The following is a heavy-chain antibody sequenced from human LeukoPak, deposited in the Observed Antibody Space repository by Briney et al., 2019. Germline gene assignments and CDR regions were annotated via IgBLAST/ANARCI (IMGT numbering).Heavy chain of an antibody. J-gene: IGHJ4*02. CDR1: GGTFSSYA. Sequence: ASVKVSCKASGGTFSSYAISWVRQAPGQGLEWMGRIIPILGIANYAQKFQGRVTITADKSTSTAYMELSSLRSEDTAVYYCARSATDGYSYGYEDYWGQGTLVTVSS. CDR2: IIPILGIA. V-gene: IGHV1-69*04. D-gene: IGHD5-18*01. CDR3: ARSATDGYSYGYEDY.